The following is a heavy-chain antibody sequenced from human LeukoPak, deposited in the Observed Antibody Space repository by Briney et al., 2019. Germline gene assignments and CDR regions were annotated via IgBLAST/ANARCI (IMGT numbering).Heavy chain of an antibody. Sequence: ASVKVSCKASGYTFTSYDINWVRQATGQGLEWMGWMNPNSGNTGYAQKFQGRVIMTRNTSISTAYMELSSLRSEDTAVYYCARGRNRSGYDYRGMDVWGQGTTVTVSS. CDR3: ARGRNRSGYDYRGMDV. D-gene: IGHD5-12*01. CDR2: MNPNSGNT. V-gene: IGHV1-8*01. CDR1: GYTFTSYD. J-gene: IGHJ6*02.